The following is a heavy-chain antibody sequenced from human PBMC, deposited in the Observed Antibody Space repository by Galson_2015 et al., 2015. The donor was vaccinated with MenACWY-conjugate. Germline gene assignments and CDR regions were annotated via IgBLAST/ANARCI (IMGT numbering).Heavy chain of an antibody. Sequence: SLRLSCAASGFTFRTYGMHWVRQAPGKGLDWVAVIWSDGGKIYYADSVKGRFTISRDNSENKLYLQMNSLRAEDTAVYYCARDYYDSSGYTIRGPFDYWGRGTLVTVSS. CDR3: ARDYYDSSGYTIRGPFDY. J-gene: IGHJ4*02. D-gene: IGHD3-22*01. CDR2: IWSDGGKI. V-gene: IGHV3-33*01. CDR1: GFTFRTYG.